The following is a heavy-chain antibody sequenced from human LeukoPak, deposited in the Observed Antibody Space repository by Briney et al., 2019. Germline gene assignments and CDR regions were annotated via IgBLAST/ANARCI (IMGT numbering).Heavy chain of an antibody. Sequence: GGSLRLSCAASGFTFSINGMSWVRQAPGKGLEWVSGINWNGGSTDYADSVKGRFTISRDNAKNSLYLQMNSLRAEDTALYYCARGGYSYGQVDYWGQGTLVTVSS. V-gene: IGHV3-20*04. D-gene: IGHD5-18*01. CDR3: ARGGYSYGQVDY. CDR1: GFTFSING. J-gene: IGHJ4*02. CDR2: INWNGGST.